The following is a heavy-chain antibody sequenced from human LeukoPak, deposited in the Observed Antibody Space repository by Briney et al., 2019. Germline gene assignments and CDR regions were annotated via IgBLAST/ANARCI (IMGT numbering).Heavy chain of an antibody. V-gene: IGHV3-48*02. CDR3: ARDGYDFWSGYYTVRAKANWFDP. CDR1: GFPFSTYA. CDR2: ISSSSSTI. Sequence: PGGSLRLSCAASGFPFSTYAMNWVRQAPGKGLEWVSYISSSSSTIYYADSVKGRFTISRDNAKNSLYLQMNSLRDEDTAVYYCARDGYDFWSGYYTVRAKANWFDPWGQGTLVTVSS. D-gene: IGHD3-3*01. J-gene: IGHJ5*02.